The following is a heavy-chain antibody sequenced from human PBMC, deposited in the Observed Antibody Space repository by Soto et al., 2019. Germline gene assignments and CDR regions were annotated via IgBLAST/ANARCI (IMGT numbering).Heavy chain of an antibody. D-gene: IGHD6-19*01. CDR3: ARGLSSGWRYFDY. CDR1: GFTFSSYA. CDR2: ISYDGSNK. V-gene: IGHV3-30-3*01. Sequence: LRLSCAASGFTFSSYAMNWVRQALGKGLEWVAVISYDGSNKYYADSVKGRFTISRDNSKNTLYLQMNSLRAEDTAVYYCARGLSSGWRYFDYWGQGTLVTVSS. J-gene: IGHJ4*02.